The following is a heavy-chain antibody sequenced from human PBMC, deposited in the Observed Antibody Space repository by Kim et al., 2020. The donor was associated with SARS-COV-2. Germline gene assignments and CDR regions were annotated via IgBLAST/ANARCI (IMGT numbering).Heavy chain of an antibody. J-gene: IGHJ4*02. V-gene: IGHV1-2*02. D-gene: IGHD4-17*01. Sequence: QKFQGRVTMTRETSISTAYMELSRLRSDDTAVYYCARGGDYGDQRRADYWGQGTLVTVSS. CDR3: ARGGDYGDQRRADY.